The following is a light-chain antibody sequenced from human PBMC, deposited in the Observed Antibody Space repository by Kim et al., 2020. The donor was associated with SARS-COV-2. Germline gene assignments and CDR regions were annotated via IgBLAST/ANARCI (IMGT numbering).Light chain of an antibody. CDR2: WAF. CDR1: QGVFSSSDNKNY. J-gene: IGKJ2*01. CDR3: QQYDRTPMYT. Sequence: GTNNCKSSQGVFSSSDNKNYLAWYQQKPGQPPKLLIYWAFARESGVPDRFSGSGSGTDFTLTISNLQAEDVAVYFCQQYDRTPMYTFGQGTRLEI. V-gene: IGKV4-1*01.